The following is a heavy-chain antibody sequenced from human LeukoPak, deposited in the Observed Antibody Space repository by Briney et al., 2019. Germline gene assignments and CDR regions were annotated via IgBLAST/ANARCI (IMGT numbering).Heavy chain of an antibody. CDR2: INPNSGGT. D-gene: IGHD6-13*01. CDR1: GYTFTGYY. V-gene: IGHV1-2*02. J-gene: IGHJ4*02. Sequence: ASVKVSCKASGYTFTGYYMHWVRQAPGQGLEWMGWINPNSGGTNYAQKFQGRVTMTRDTSISTAYMELGRLRFDDTAVYYCARDQGYSSSWYVYWGQGTLVTVSS. CDR3: ARDQGYSSSWYVY.